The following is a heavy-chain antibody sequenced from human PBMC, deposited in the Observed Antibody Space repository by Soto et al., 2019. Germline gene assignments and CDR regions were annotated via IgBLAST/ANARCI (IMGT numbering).Heavy chain of an antibody. D-gene: IGHD6-6*01. Sequence: SETLSLTCAVSGYSISSGYYWGWIRQPPGKGPEWIGSIYHSGSTYYNPSLKSRVTISVVTSKNQFSLKLSSVTAADTAVYYCAREQLGPNDYYYYYGMDVWGQGTTVTVSS. CDR3: AREQLGPNDYYYYYGMDV. CDR1: GYSISSGYY. V-gene: IGHV4-38-2*01. CDR2: IYHSGST. J-gene: IGHJ6*02.